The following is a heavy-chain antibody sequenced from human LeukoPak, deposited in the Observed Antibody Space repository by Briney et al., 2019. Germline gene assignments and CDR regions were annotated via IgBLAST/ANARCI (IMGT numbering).Heavy chain of an antibody. J-gene: IGHJ3*02. V-gene: IGHV3-21*04. D-gene: IGHD3-3*01. CDR3: AKVFGVVITGYAFDI. CDR2: ISSSSSYI. Sequence: GGSLRLSCAASGFTFSSYSMNWVRQAPGKGLEWVSSISSSSSYIYYADSVKGRFTISRDNAKNSLYLQMNSLRAEDTAVYYCAKVFGVVITGYAFDIWGQGTMVTVSS. CDR1: GFTFSSYS.